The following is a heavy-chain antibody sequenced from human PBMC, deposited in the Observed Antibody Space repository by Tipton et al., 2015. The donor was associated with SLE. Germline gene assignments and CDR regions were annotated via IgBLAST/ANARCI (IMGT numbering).Heavy chain of an antibody. Sequence: LRLSCAVYGGSFSGYYWSWIRQPPGKGLEWIGYIYYSGSTNYNPSLKSRVTISVDTSKNQFSLKLSSVTAADTAVYYCARGWAHAFDIWGQGTMVTVSS. CDR1: GGSFSGYY. CDR2: IYYSGST. V-gene: IGHV4-34*01. CDR3: ARGWAHAFDI. J-gene: IGHJ3*02.